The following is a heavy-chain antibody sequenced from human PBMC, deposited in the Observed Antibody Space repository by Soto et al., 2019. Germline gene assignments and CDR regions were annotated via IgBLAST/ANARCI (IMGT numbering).Heavy chain of an antibody. J-gene: IGHJ4*02. Sequence: SETLSLTCTVSGGSISSYYWSWIRQPPGKGLEWIGYIYYSGSTNYNPSLKSRVTISVDTSKNQFSLKLSSVTAADTAVYYCASLEYSSSKIDYWGQGTLVTVSS. D-gene: IGHD6-6*01. V-gene: IGHV4-59*01. CDR3: ASLEYSSSKIDY. CDR1: GGSISSYY. CDR2: IYYSGST.